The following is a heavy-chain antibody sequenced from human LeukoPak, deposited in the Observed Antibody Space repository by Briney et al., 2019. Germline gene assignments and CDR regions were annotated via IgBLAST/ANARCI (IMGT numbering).Heavy chain of an antibody. CDR3: ARARIGYCSSTSCPRGAFDI. D-gene: IGHD2-2*01. V-gene: IGHV3-30-3*01. CDR2: ISYDGSNK. CDR1: GFTVSSNY. Sequence: QPGGSLRLSCAASGFTVSSNYMSWVRQAPGKGLEWVAVISYDGSNKYYADSVKGRFTISRDNSKNTLYLQMNSLRAEDTAVYYCARARIGYCSSTSCPRGAFDIWGQGTMVTVSS. J-gene: IGHJ3*02.